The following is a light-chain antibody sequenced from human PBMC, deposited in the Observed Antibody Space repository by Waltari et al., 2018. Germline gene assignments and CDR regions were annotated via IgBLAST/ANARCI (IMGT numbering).Light chain of an antibody. Sequence: TQSPGTLSLSPGERATLSCRASQSVSSNYLAWYQQKPGQAPRLLIYGASSRAPGLPDRFSGSGSGTDFTLTISTLEPEDFAVYFCQQYSRSSWTFGQGTKVE. CDR3: QQYSRSSWT. CDR1: QSVSSNY. V-gene: IGKV3-20*01. J-gene: IGKJ1*01. CDR2: GAS.